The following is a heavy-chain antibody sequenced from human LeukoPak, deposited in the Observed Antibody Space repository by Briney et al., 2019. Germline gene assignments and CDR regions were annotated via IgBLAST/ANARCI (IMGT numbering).Heavy chain of an antibody. V-gene: IGHV1-18*01. D-gene: IGHD2-2*01. CDR1: GYTFSNFG. J-gene: IGHJ4*02. CDR3: ARDGTSTDDY. CDR2: ISGNNDNP. Sequence: GASVKVSCKASGYTFSNFGINWVRQAPGQGLEWMGWISGNNDNPNCGQKFQGRFTVTTDSSTNTAYMELRNLRLDDTAVYYCARDGTSTDDYWGQGTLVTVSS.